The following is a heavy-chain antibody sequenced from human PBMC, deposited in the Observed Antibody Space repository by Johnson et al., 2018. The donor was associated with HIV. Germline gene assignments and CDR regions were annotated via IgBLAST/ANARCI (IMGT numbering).Heavy chain of an antibody. Sequence: QVQLVESGGGVVQPGRSLRLSCAASGFTFSSYGMHWVRQAPGKGLEWVAVISYDGSNKYYADSVKGRFTISRDNSKNTLYLQMNSRRAEDTAGYYCARPVAGMNDAFDIWGQGTMVTVSS. D-gene: IGHD6-19*01. V-gene: IGHV3-30*03. CDR2: ISYDGSNK. J-gene: IGHJ3*02. CDR1: GFTFSSYG. CDR3: ARPVAGMNDAFDI.